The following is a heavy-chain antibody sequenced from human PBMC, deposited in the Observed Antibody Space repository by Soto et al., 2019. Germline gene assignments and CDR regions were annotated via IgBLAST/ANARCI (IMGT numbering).Heavy chain of an antibody. Sequence: EVQLVESGGGLVQPGGSLRLSCSASGFTFSSYAMHWVRQAPGKGPEYVSAISSDGGITYYADSVRGRFTISRDISKNALYLQMRRLSGEDTAVYYCVKEGGVIRGVYAYWGQGTLVTVSS. CDR3: VKEGGVIRGVYAY. D-gene: IGHD3-10*01. CDR1: GFTFSSYA. V-gene: IGHV3-64D*06. CDR2: ISSDGGIT. J-gene: IGHJ4*02.